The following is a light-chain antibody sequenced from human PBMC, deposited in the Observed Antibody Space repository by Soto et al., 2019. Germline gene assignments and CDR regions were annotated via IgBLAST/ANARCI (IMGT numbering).Light chain of an antibody. CDR3: QTWGTGIHVV. V-gene: IGLV4-69*01. CDR2: LDSDGSH. J-gene: IGLJ2*01. Sequence: QSVLTQSPSASASLGASVKLTCTLSSGHSSYAIAWHQQQPEKGPRYLMKLDSDGSHTKGDAIPDRFSGSSSGAERYLTISSVQSEDVADYYCQTWGTGIHVVFGGGTKLTVL. CDR1: SGHSSYA.